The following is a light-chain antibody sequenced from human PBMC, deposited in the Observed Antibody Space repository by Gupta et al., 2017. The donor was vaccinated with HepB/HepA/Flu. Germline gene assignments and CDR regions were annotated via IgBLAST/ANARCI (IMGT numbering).Light chain of an antibody. Sequence: PGERATLSCRASQSVSSNYLAWYQQRPGQAPRLLIYGASSRATGISDRFSGSGSGTDFTLTIDRLAPEDFAVYYFQQDGNSPWTFGQWTKVEIK. CDR3: QQDGNSPWT. J-gene: IGKJ1*01. CDR1: QSVSSNY. CDR2: GAS. V-gene: IGKV3-20*01.